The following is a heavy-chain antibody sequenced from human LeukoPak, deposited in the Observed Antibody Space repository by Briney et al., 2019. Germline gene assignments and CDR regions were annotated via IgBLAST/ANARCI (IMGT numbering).Heavy chain of an antibody. CDR2: MSYTGRA. CDR3: ARENGRLRSRPLDS. V-gene: IGHV4-38-2*02. J-gene: IGHJ4*02. D-gene: IGHD4-17*01. CDR1: GYSISSGYN. Sequence: SETLSLTCTVSGYSISSGYNWGWIRQPPGKGLQWIGSMSYTGRAYYTPSLKSRVTILVDMSKNQFFLKLSSVTASGTAVYYCARENGRLRSRPLDSWGLGTLITVSS.